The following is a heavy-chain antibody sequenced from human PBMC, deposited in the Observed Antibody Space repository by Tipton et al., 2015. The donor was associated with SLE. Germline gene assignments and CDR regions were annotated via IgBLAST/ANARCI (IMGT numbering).Heavy chain of an antibody. Sequence: TLSLTCTVSGGSISSSSYYWGWIRQPPGKGLEGIGYIYTSGSTNYNPSLKSRVTISVDNSKNQFSLKLSSVTAADTAVYYCARDYGADYYYGGMDVWGQGTTVTVSS. V-gene: IGHV4-61*05. CDR1: GGSISSSSYY. D-gene: IGHD4-17*01. CDR3: ARDYGADYYYGGMDV. J-gene: IGHJ6*02. CDR2: IYTSGST.